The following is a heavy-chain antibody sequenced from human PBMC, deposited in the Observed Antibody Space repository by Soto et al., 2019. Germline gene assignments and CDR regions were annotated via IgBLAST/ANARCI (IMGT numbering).Heavy chain of an antibody. V-gene: IGHV3-7*04. CDR2: IKPDGSGK. D-gene: IGHD3-22*01. Sequence: QLVESGGGLVQPGGSLRLSCAASGFTFSSHWMSWVRQAPGKGLEWVANIKPDGSGKWYVDAVKGRFTISRDNAKNALYLQMNSLRAEDTAVYYCARGDYYDSSGPFSDAFDLWGQGTMVTVSS. CDR3: ARGDYYDSSGPFSDAFDL. CDR1: GFTFSSHW. J-gene: IGHJ3*01.